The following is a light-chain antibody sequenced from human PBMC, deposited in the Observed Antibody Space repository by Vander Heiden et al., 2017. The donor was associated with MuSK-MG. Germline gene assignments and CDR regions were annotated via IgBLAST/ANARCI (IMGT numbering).Light chain of an antibody. V-gene: IGKV3-20*01. J-gene: IGKJ2*01. Sequence: EILLTQSPGTLPLSPGERATLSCRASRSVAGNYVAWYQKKPGQAPRLLIYDASSRATGIPDRFSGSGTGTDFTLTISRLEPEDFAVYYCQQYGSSPLYTFGQGTKLEI. CDR3: QQYGSSPLYT. CDR1: RSVAGNY. CDR2: DAS.